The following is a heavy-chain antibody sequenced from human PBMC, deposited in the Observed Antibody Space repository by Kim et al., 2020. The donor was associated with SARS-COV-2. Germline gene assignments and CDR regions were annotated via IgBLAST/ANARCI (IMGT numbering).Heavy chain of an antibody. Sequence: GGSLRLSCAASGFTFSSYGMHWVRQAPGKGLEWVAVISYDGSNKYYADSVKGRFTISRDNSKNTLYLQMNSLRAEDTAVYYCAKDSHTYCGGDCSIDYWGQGTLVTVSS. CDR3: AKDSHTYCGGDCSIDY. CDR2: ISYDGSNK. J-gene: IGHJ4*02. V-gene: IGHV3-30*18. D-gene: IGHD2-21*02. CDR1: GFTFSSYG.